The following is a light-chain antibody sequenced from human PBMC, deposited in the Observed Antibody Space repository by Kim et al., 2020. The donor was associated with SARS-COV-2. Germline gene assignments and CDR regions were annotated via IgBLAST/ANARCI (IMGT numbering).Light chain of an antibody. CDR1: TSNIGTNT. CDR3: AAWDDSLNGLLV. V-gene: IGLV1-44*01. J-gene: IGLJ2*01. CDR2: SNN. Sequence: QSVLTQPPSASGTPGQRVTISCSGSTSNIGTNTVNWYQQIPGAAPKLLIYSNNQRPSGVPDRFSGSKSGTSGSLAISGLQSEDEAGYYCAAWDDSLNGLLVFGGGTQLTVL.